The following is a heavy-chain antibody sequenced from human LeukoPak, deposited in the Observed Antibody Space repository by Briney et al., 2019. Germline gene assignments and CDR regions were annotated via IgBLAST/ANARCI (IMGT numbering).Heavy chain of an antibody. D-gene: IGHD3-10*02. V-gene: IGHV3-23*01. J-gene: IGHJ6*04. Sequence: GGSLRLSCAASGFTSSNYGMSWVRQAPGKGLEWVSAISGSGDSTHYADSVKGRFTISRDNAKNSLYLQMNSLRAEDTAVYYCAELGITMIGGVWGKGTTVTISS. CDR1: GFTSSNYG. CDR3: AELGITMIGGV. CDR2: ISGSGDST.